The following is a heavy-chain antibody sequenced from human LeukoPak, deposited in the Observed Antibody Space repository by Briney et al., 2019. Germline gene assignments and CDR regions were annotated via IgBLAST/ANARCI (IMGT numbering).Heavy chain of an antibody. V-gene: IGHV3-23*01. D-gene: IGHD6-19*01. CDR2: ISGSGTTT. CDR3: AKVVVGSSGWSYFDY. Sequence: GGSLRLSCAASGLTFRSYAMTWVRQAPGKGLEWVSSISGSGTTTYFADSVKGRFTISRDNSKNTLFLQMNSLRAEDTAVYYCAKVVVGSSGWSYFDYWGQGTLVTVSS. J-gene: IGHJ4*02. CDR1: GLTFRSYA.